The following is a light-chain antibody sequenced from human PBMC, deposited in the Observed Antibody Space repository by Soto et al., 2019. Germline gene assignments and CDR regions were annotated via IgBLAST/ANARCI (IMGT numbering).Light chain of an antibody. J-gene: IGLJ7*01. V-gene: IGLV1-40*01. Sequence: QSALTQPPSVSGAPGQRVTISCTGSSSNIGAGHDVNWYQQLPGTAPKLLIYGNSNRPSGVPDRFSGSKSGTSASLAITGLQAEDEADYYCQSYDSSLSGWVFGGGTQLTVL. CDR3: QSYDSSLSGWV. CDR2: GNS. CDR1: SSNIGAGHD.